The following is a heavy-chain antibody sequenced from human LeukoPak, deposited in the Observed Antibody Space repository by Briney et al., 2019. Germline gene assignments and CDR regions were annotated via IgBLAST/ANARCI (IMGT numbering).Heavy chain of an antibody. CDR3: AKVATWTYFDS. D-gene: IGHD3/OR15-3a*01. CDR2: INDNGRST. V-gene: IGHV3-64*04. J-gene: IGHJ4*02. Sequence: SGGSLRLSCSASGFTFSKYAMHWVRQAPGKGLEYVSAINDNGRSTYYADSVKGRFSISRDNSKSTLYLQMNSLRADDTAVYYCAKVATWTYFDSWGQGTLVTVSS. CDR1: GFTFSKYA.